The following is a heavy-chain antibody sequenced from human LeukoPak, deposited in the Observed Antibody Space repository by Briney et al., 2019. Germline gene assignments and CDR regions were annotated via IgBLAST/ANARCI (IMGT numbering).Heavy chain of an antibody. CDR3: ARLYGTFLEWSPYFDY. Sequence: GGSLRLSCAASGFTFSDYFMSWVRQAPEKGLEWVSYIGPRSDNINYADSVKGRFTISRHNSKNTLYLQMNSLRAEDTAVYYCARLYGTFLEWSPYFDYWGQGTLVTVSS. J-gene: IGHJ4*02. CDR2: IGPRSDNI. D-gene: IGHD3-3*02. CDR1: GFTFSDYF. V-gene: IGHV3-11*03.